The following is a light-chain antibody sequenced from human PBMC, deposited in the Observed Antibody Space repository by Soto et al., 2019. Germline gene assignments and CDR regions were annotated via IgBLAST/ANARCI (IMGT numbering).Light chain of an antibody. CDR3: QTWSTGIRV. CDR2: VNSDGSH. CDR1: SGHSTYA. Sequence: QLVPTQSPSASASLGASVKFTCTLSSGHSTYAIAWHQQQPEKGPRYLMKVNSDGSHSKGDGIPDRFSGSSSGAERYLIISSLQSEDEADYYCQTWSTGIRVFGGGTKLTVL. V-gene: IGLV4-69*01. J-gene: IGLJ2*01.